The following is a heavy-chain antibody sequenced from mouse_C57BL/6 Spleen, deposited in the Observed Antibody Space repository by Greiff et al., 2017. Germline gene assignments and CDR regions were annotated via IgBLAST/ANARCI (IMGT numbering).Heavy chain of an antibody. CDR3: ARGDYYGSSYPFDY. CDR1: GYSITSGYY. J-gene: IGHJ2*01. Sequence: EVKLMESGPGLVKPSQSLSLTCSVTGYSITSGYYWNWIRQFPGNKLEWMGYIRYDGSNNYNPSLKNRISITRDTSKNQFFLKLNSVTTEDTATYYCARGDYYGSSYPFDYWGQGTTLTVSS. V-gene: IGHV3-6*01. D-gene: IGHD1-1*01. CDR2: IRYDGSN.